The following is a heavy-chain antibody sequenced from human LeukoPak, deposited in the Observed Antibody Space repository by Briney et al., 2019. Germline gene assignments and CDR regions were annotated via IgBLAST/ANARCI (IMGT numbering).Heavy chain of an antibody. CDR1: GFTFSSYG. CDR2: IWSDGSNR. V-gene: IGHV3-33*06. Sequence: GGSLGLSCAASGFTFSSYGMHWVRQVPGTGLEWVAVIWSDGSNRYYADSVKGRFTISRDNFKKTVYLQMNSLRVEDTAVYYCAKDAQRGFDYSNSLEYWGQGTLVTVSS. D-gene: IGHD4-11*01. J-gene: IGHJ4*02. CDR3: AKDAQRGFDYSNSLEY.